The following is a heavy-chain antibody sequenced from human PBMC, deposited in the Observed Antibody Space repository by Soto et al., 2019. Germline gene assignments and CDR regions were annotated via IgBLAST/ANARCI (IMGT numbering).Heavy chain of an antibody. J-gene: IGHJ4*02. Sequence: EVQLVESGGGLVQPGGSLRLSCAASGFTVSSNYMSWVRQAPGKGLEWVSVIYSGGSTYYADSVKGRFTISRHNSKNTLYLQMNSLRAEDTAVYYCARQTKAWFGELLYDYYCDYWGQGTLVTVSS. V-gene: IGHV3-53*04. D-gene: IGHD3-10*01. CDR1: GFTVSSNY. CDR3: ARQTKAWFGELLYDYYCDY. CDR2: IYSGGST.